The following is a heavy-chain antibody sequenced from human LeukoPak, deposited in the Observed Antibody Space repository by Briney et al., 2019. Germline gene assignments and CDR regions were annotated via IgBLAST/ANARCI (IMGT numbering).Heavy chain of an antibody. V-gene: IGHV3-43*02. Sequence: GGSLRLSCAASGLDFGTNSMHWARQVPGKGLEWLSLINGDGNTYYAASVNGRFTVARDNSRNSLYLQMRGLRPEDTALYYCAKDIGGGLLEYWGQGTLVTVSS. D-gene: IGHD2-15*01. J-gene: IGHJ4*02. CDR3: AKDIGGGLLEY. CDR2: INGDGNT. CDR1: GLDFGTNS.